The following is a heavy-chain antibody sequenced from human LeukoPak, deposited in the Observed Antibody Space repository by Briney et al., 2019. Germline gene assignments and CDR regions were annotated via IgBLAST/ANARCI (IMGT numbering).Heavy chain of an antibody. CDR2: ISYDGSNR. Sequence: PGRSLSLSCAASGSTFSSYDMHWVRQAPGKGLEWVAVISYDGSNRDYIDSVKGRFTISRGNSKNTLSLQLNSLRAEDTAVYYCARIETVADAFDIWGQGTLVTVSS. V-gene: IGHV3-30*03. CDR3: ARIETVADAFDI. CDR1: GSTFSSYD. J-gene: IGHJ3*02. D-gene: IGHD1-1*01.